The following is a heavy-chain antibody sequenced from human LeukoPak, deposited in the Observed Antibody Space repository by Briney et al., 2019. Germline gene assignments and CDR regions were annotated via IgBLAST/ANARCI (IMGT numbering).Heavy chain of an antibody. V-gene: IGHV3-7*01. Sequence: PGGSLRLSCAASGFTLSSYWMSWVRQAPGKGLEWVANIKKDGSEKYYVDSVKGRFTISRDNAKNSMYMKMNRQRAEDAGVYYCATIGTVTTRRYYYYYYMDVWGKGTTVTVSS. D-gene: IGHD4-17*01. CDR1: GFTLSSYW. CDR2: IKKDGSEK. J-gene: IGHJ6*03. CDR3: ATIGTVTTRRYYYYYYMDV.